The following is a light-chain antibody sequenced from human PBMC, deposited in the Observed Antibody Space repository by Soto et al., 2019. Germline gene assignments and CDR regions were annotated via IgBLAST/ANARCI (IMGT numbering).Light chain of an antibody. CDR1: QRVNSSY. CDR2: GAS. Sequence: EIVLTQSPDTLYLSPGEGATLSCRASQRVNSSYLAWYQQKPGQAPRLLISGASDRATGVPARVSGSGSGTDFTLTIRRLEPEDFAVYYCQQYVNSPVTFGQGTKVQIK. V-gene: IGKV3-20*01. CDR3: QQYVNSPVT. J-gene: IGKJ2*01.